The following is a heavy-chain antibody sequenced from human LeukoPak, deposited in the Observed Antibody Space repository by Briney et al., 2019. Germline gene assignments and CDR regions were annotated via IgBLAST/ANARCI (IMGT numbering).Heavy chain of an antibody. CDR1: GGSISSSSYY. D-gene: IGHD6-13*01. CDR3: ARDRGAAAGPDY. J-gene: IGHJ4*02. CDR2: IYYSGST. V-gene: IGHV4-39*07. Sequence: PSETLSLTCTVSGGSISSSSYYWGWIRQPPGKGLEWIGSIYYSGSTYYNPSLKSRVTISVDTSKNQFSLKLSSVTAADTAVYYCARDRGAAAGPDYWGQGTLVTVSS.